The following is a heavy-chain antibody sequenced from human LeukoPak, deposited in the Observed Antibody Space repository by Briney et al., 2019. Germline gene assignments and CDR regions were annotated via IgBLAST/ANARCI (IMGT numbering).Heavy chain of an antibody. V-gene: IGHV3-66*01. J-gene: IGHJ3*02. CDR1: GFTVSGNY. D-gene: IGHD3-22*01. Sequence: GGSLRLSCAASGFTVSGNYMSRVRQAPGKGLECVSVIYTGGSTYYADSVKGRFTISRDNSKNTLYLQMNSLRAEDTAVYYCAKDGGYYDSSGAFDIWGQGTMVTVSS. CDR2: IYTGGST. CDR3: AKDGGYYDSSGAFDI.